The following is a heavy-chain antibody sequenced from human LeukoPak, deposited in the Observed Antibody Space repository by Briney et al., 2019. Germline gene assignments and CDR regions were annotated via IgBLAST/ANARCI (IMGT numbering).Heavy chain of an antibody. Sequence: GASVKVSCKASGYTFTSYYMHWVRQAPGQGVEWMGLINPSGGSTNYAQKFQGRVTMTRETSTRTVYMELSSLRSEDTAVYYCARGFTNEYFQHWGQGTLVTVSS. CDR2: INPSGGST. J-gene: IGHJ1*01. CDR3: ARGFTNEYFQH. CDR1: GYTFTSYY. V-gene: IGHV1-46*01. D-gene: IGHD3-10*01.